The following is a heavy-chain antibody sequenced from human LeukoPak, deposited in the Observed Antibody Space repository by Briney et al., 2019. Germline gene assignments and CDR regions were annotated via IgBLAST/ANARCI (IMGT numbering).Heavy chain of an antibody. Sequence: SVKVSCMASGGTFSSYAISWVRQAPGQGLEWMGRIIPILGIANYAQKFQGRVTITADKSTSTAYMELSSLRSEDTAVYYCARGSSSRLNWFDPWGQGTLVTVSS. D-gene: IGHD6-13*01. CDR1: GGTFSSYA. CDR3: ARGSSSRLNWFDP. V-gene: IGHV1-69*04. J-gene: IGHJ5*02. CDR2: IIPILGIA.